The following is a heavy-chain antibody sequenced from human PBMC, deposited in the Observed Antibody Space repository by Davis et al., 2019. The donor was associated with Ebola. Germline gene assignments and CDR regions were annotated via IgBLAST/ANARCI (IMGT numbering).Heavy chain of an antibody. CDR2: ISHSGSP. V-gene: IGHV4-34*01. CDR1: GGSFSGYW. D-gene: IGHD3-16*01. Sequence: SETLSLTCGVYGGSFSGYWWNWIRQPPGKGLEWIGEISHSGSPNYHPSLESRVTISLDTSKNQFSLELTSVTAADTAVYYCARATIIFGGRLIDSWGQGTLVAVSS. J-gene: IGHJ4*02. CDR3: ARATIIFGGRLIDS.